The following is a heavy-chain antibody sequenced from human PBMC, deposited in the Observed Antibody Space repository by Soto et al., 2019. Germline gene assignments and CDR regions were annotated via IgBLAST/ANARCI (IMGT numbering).Heavy chain of an antibody. CDR3: ARMSIAARRRYYYYYGMDV. Sequence: SETLSLTCTVSGGSISSSSYYWGWIRQPPGKGLEWIGSIYYSGSTYYNPSLKSRVTISVDTSKNQFSLKLSSVTAADTAVYYCARMSIAARRRYYYYYGMDVWGQGTTVTVSS. CDR2: IYYSGST. CDR1: GGSISSSSYY. D-gene: IGHD6-6*01. J-gene: IGHJ6*02. V-gene: IGHV4-39*01.